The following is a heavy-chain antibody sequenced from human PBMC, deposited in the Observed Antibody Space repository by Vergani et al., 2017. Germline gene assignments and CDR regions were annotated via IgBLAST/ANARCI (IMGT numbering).Heavy chain of an antibody. D-gene: IGHD3-3*01. V-gene: IGHV4-59*01. J-gene: IGHJ6*02. CDR2: IYYSGST. Sequence: QVQLQESGPGLVKPSETLSLTCTVSGCSISSYYWRWIRQPPGKGLELIGYIYYSGSTNYNPSLKRRVTISVDTSKNQFSLKLSSVTAADTAVYYCAREFWSGDYYGMDVWGQGTTVTVSS. CDR3: AREFWSGDYYGMDV. CDR1: GCSISSYY.